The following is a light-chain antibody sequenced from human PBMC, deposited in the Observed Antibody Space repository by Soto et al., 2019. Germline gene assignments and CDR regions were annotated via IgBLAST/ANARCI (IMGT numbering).Light chain of an antibody. CDR3: QQRSNWPIT. J-gene: IGKJ5*01. CDR1: QSVNTY. Sequence: EIVLTQSPATLSLSPGERATHACRASQSVNTYLIWYQQKPGQAPRLLIYDASNRATGIPARFSGSGSGTDFTLTISSLEPEDFAVYYRQQRSNWPITFGQGTRLEIK. V-gene: IGKV3-11*01. CDR2: DAS.